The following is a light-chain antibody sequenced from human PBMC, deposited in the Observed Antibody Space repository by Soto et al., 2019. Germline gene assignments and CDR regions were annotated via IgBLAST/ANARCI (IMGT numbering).Light chain of an antibody. CDR1: SSDVGGYNY. CDR2: EVS. V-gene: IGLV2-8*01. J-gene: IGLJ1*01. Sequence: QSVLTQPPSASGSPGQSVTISCTGTSSDVGGYNYVSWYQQHPGKAPKLTIYEVSKRPSGVPDRFSGSKSGNTASLTVSGLQAEDEADYYCSSYAGSNNVFGTGTKLTVL. CDR3: SSYAGSNNV.